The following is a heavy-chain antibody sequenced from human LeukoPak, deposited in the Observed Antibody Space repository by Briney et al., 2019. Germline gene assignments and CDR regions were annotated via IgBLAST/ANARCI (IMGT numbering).Heavy chain of an antibody. CDR1: GDSISSGDYY. CDR2: ISSSGST. CDR3: ARVGYYYYYMDV. J-gene: IGHJ6*03. Sequence: PSETLSLTCTVSGDSISSGDYYWSWIRQPAGKGLEWIGRISSSGSTNYNPSLKSRVTISVDTSKNQFSLKLSSVTAADTAVYYCARVGYYYYYMDVWGKGTTVTISS. V-gene: IGHV4-61*02.